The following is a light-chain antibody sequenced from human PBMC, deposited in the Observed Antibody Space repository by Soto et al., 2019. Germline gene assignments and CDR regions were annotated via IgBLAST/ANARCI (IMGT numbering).Light chain of an antibody. Sequence: RASQSISSNLAWYQQKPGQAPRRLMFRTSSRATGFPARFSGSGSGTDFTLTISSLQAEDVAVYYCQQYYSTPPTFGGGTKV. CDR2: RTS. CDR3: QQYYSTPPT. J-gene: IGKJ4*01. V-gene: IGKV3-15*01. CDR1: QSISSN.